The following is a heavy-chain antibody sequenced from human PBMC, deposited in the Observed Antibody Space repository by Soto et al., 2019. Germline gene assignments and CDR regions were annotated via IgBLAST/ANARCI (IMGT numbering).Heavy chain of an antibody. CDR3: ARCNEWYYYYGMDV. CDR1: GFTFGSYS. CDR2: ISSSSSYI. D-gene: IGHD3-3*01. J-gene: IGHJ6*02. Sequence: EVQLVESGGGLVKPGGSLRLSCAASGFTFGSYSMNWVRQAPGKGLEWVSPISSSSSYIYYADSVKGRFTISRDNAKNSLYLQMNSLRAEDTAVYYCARCNEWYYYYGMDVWGQGTTVTVSS. V-gene: IGHV3-21*01.